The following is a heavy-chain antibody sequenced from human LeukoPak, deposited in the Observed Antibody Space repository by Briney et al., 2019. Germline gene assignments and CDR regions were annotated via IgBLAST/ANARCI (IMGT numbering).Heavy chain of an antibody. CDR1: GYTFTDYG. Sequence: GASVKVSCKASGYTFTDYGISWVRQAPGQGLEWMGWISGYNGNTKHAQNFQGRVTMTTDTSTSTAYMELRSLRSDDTAVYYCARDAREVLLWFGEFSPWGQGTLVTVSS. V-gene: IGHV1-18*01. CDR3: ARDAREVLLWFGEFSP. J-gene: IGHJ5*02. CDR2: ISGYNGNT. D-gene: IGHD3-10*01.